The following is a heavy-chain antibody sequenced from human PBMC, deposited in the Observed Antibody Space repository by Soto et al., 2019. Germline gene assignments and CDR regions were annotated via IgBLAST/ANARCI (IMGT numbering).Heavy chain of an antibody. Sequence: SETLSLTCAVYGGSFSGYYWSWIRQPPGKGLEWIGEINHSGSTNYNPSLKSRVTISVDTSKNQFSLKLSSVTAADTAVYYCARRSTSAVAANYCFEHWGQGTLVTVPS. V-gene: IGHV4-34*01. J-gene: IGHJ4*02. CDR3: ARRSTSAVAANYCFEH. D-gene: IGHD2-15*01. CDR2: INHSGST. CDR1: GGSFSGYY.